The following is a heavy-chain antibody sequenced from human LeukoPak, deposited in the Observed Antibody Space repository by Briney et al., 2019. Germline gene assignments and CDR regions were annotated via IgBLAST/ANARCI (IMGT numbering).Heavy chain of an antibody. CDR3: ARDRKDSYYDILTGWEDYYYMDV. V-gene: IGHV3-23*01. CDR1: GFTFSSYA. Sequence: PGGSLRLSCAASGFTFSSYAMSWVRQAPGKGLEWVSAISGSGGSTYYADSVKGRFTISRDNSKNTLYLQMNSLRAEDTAVYYCARDRKDSYYDILTGWEDYYYMDVWGKGTTVTISS. J-gene: IGHJ6*03. D-gene: IGHD3-9*01. CDR2: ISGSGGST.